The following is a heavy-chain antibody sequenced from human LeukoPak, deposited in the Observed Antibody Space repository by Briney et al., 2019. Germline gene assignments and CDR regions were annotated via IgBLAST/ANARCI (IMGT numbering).Heavy chain of an antibody. Sequence: GGSLRLSCAASGFTFSSYGMHWVRQASGKGLEWVAVISYDGSNKYYADSVKGRFTISRDNSKNTLYLQMNSLRAEDTAVYYCAKDLYGSWSYGIDYWGQGTLVTVSS. V-gene: IGHV3-30*18. CDR3: AKDLYGSWSYGIDY. J-gene: IGHJ4*02. CDR1: GFTFSSYG. D-gene: IGHD3-10*01. CDR2: ISYDGSNK.